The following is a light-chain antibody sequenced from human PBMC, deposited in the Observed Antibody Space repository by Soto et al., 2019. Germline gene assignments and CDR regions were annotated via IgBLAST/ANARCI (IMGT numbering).Light chain of an antibody. CDR1: QSITSY. V-gene: IGKV3-11*01. J-gene: IGKJ4*01. Sequence: EIVLTQSPATLSLSPGERATLSCRASQSITSYLAWYQQKPGQAPGLLIYDASNRATGVPARFSGSGSGTDFTLTISSLEPEDFAFYYCQQRYSWPRAFGGGTKVEIK. CDR3: QQRYSWPRA. CDR2: DAS.